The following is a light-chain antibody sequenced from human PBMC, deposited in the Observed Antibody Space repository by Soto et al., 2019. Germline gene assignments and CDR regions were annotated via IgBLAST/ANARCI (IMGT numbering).Light chain of an antibody. CDR2: DAS. CDR1: QSVGSF. Sequence: EIVLTQSPVTLSLSPGDRATLSCRASQSVGSFLAWYQQKPGQAPRLLIYDASNRATGIPARFSGSGSGTDFTLTISSLEPDDFAVYYCQQYGSSPLFTFGPGTKVDIK. J-gene: IGKJ3*01. V-gene: IGKV3-11*01. CDR3: QQYGSSPLFT.